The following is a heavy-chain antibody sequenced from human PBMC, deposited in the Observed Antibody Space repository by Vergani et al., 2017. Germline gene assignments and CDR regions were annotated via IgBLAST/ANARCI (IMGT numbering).Heavy chain of an antibody. D-gene: IGHD6-19*01. J-gene: IGHJ3*02. CDR2: ISYDGSNK. Sequence: QVQLVESGGGVVQPGRSLRLSCAASGFTFSSYGMHWVRQAPGKGLEWVAVISYDGSNKYYADSVKGRFTISRDNSKNTLYLQMNSLRAEDTAVYYCARSSPPGYSSGWSRLSAFDIWGQGTMVTVSS. V-gene: IGHV3-30*03. CDR1: GFTFSSYG. CDR3: ARSSPPGYSSGWSRLSAFDI.